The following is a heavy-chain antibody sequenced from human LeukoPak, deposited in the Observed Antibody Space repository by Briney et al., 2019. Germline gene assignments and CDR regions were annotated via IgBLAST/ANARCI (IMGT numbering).Heavy chain of an antibody. CDR2: ISSSGGTK. Sequence: GVSLRLSCAASGFTFSDYYMSWIRQAPGKGLEWVSYISSSGGTKYYADSVKGRFTISRDNAKNSYLQLNSLRAEDTAVYYCARGGAVTAYYGWDFFRFDYWGQGTLVTVSS. D-gene: IGHD4-17*01. CDR3: ARGGAVTAYYGWDFFRFDY. V-gene: IGHV3-11*01. CDR1: GFTFSDYY. J-gene: IGHJ4*02.